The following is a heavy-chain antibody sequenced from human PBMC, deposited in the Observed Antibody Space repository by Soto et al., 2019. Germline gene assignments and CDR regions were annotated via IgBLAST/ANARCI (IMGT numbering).Heavy chain of an antibody. D-gene: IGHD6-13*01. V-gene: IGHV4-39*01. Sequence: LSLTCTVSGGSISSSSYYWGWIRQPPGKGLEWIGSIYYSGSTYYNPSLKSRVTISVDTSKNQFSLKLSSVTAADTAVYYCARCAGYSSSWYKDYYYYGMDVWGQGTTVTV. CDR3: ARCAGYSSSWYKDYYYYGMDV. CDR1: GGSISSSSYY. J-gene: IGHJ6*02. CDR2: IYYSGST.